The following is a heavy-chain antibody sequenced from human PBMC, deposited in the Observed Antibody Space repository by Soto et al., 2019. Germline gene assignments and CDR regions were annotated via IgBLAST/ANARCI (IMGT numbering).Heavy chain of an antibody. V-gene: IGHV4-30-4*01. CDR2: IYYSGST. Sequence: TPSPPLPFSCCALSRGCYYLGLVRPPPGEGPEWIGYIYYSGSTYYNPSLKSRVTISVDTSKNQFSLKLSSVTAADTAVYYCARATIVLVPAAMVSHWFDPWGQGTLVTVSS. D-gene: IGHD2-2*01. J-gene: IGHJ5*02. CDR3: ARATIVLVPAAMVSHWFDP. CDR1: CCALSRGCYY.